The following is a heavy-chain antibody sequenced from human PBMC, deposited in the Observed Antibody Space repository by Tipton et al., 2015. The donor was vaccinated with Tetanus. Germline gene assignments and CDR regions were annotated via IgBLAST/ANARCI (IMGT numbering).Heavy chain of an antibody. D-gene: IGHD3-22*01. CDR1: GFSFSRYG. V-gene: IGHV3-30*18. CDR3: AKVLGAYDTIGLVDY. CDR2: ISYDGTQK. Sequence: SLRLSCAASGFSFSRYGIHWVRQAPDKGLEWVAVISYDGTQKNYADSVKGHFTISKDNSKTTVYLQMNNLRVDDTAVYYCAKVLGAYDTIGLVDYWGQGTLVSVSS. J-gene: IGHJ4*02.